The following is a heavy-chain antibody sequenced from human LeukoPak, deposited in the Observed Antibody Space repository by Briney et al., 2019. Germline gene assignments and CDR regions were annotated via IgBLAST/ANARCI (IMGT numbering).Heavy chain of an antibody. Sequence: GGSLRLSCTASGFSVSHNYMNWVRQAPGKGLEWVALIYSGGNTHYADSVKGRFTISRDNSRNTLYLQMSSLRVEDTAVYYCTRDTPGIAASVSGGWGQGTLVTVSS. CDR3: TRDTPGIAASVSGG. CDR2: IYSGGNT. CDR1: GFSVSHNY. D-gene: IGHD6-13*01. J-gene: IGHJ4*02. V-gene: IGHV3-53*01.